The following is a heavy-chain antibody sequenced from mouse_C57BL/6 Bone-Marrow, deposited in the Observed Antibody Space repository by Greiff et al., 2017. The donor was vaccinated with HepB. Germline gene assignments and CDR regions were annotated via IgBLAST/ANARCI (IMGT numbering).Heavy chain of an antibody. V-gene: IGHV1-50*01. CDR1: GYTFTSYW. Sequence: QVQLQQPGAELVKPGASVKLSCKASGYTFTSYWMQWVKQRPGQGLEWIGEIDPSDSYTNYNQKFKGKATLTVDTSSSTAYMQLSSLTSEDSAVYYCARARNWDGAYWGQGTLVTVSA. CDR3: ARARNWDGAY. CDR2: IDPSDSYT. D-gene: IGHD4-1*01. J-gene: IGHJ3*01.